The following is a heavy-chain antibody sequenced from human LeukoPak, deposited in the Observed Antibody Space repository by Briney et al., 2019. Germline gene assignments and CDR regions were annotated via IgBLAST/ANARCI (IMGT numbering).Heavy chain of an antibody. CDR3: GRARNYQDSSDYYYEGDAFDI. J-gene: IGHJ3*02. D-gene: IGHD3-22*01. CDR2: IYYSGST. CDR1: GGSFSGYY. V-gene: IGHV4-59*01. Sequence: SETLSLTCAVYGGSFSGYYWSWIRQPPGKGLECLGYIYYSGSTNYNPSLKSRVTISVDQSKNQSSLKLSSVTAADQAVYYCGRARNYQDSSDYYYEGDAFDIWRQGTMVTASS.